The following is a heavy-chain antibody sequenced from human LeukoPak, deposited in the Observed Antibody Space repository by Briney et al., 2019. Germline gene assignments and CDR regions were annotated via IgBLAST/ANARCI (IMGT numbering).Heavy chain of an antibody. J-gene: IGHJ4*02. CDR2: ITSGGSI. CDR3: AKLVGTSEVDY. Sequence: GGSLRLSCAASGFTFSSYAMTWVRQAPGKGLEWVSTITSGGSIYYADSVKGRFTISRDNSKSTLSLQMNSLRAEDTAVYYCAKLVGTSEVDYWGQGTLVTVSS. CDR1: GFTFSSYA. D-gene: IGHD2-15*01. V-gene: IGHV3-23*01.